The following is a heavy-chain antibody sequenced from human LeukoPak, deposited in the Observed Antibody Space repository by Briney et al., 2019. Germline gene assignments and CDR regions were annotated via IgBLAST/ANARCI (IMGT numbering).Heavy chain of an antibody. D-gene: IGHD2-15*01. CDR2: IKRDGSEK. CDR3: ARAPYCIGGSCRFDY. Sequence: GGSLRLSCAVSGFTSSSYWMSWVRQAPGKGLEWVANIKRDGSEKCYVDSVKGRFTISRDNAKNSLYLQMNSLRAEDTAVYYCARAPYCIGGSCRFDYWGQGTLVTVSS. J-gene: IGHJ4*02. V-gene: IGHV3-7*03. CDR1: GFTSSSYW.